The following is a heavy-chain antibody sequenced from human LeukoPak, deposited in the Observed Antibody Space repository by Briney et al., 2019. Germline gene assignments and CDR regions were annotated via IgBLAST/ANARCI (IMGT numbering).Heavy chain of an antibody. CDR3: ARDGFNVGIGELADDAFDI. CDR2: ISWDGGST. J-gene: IGHJ3*02. D-gene: IGHD3-10*01. Sequence: GGSLRLSCAASGFTFDDYTMHWVRQAPGKGLEWVSLISWDGGSTYYADSVKGRFTISRDNAKNSLYLQMNSLRAEDTAVYYCARDGFNVGIGELADDAFDIWGQGTMVTVSS. V-gene: IGHV3-43*01. CDR1: GFTFDDYT.